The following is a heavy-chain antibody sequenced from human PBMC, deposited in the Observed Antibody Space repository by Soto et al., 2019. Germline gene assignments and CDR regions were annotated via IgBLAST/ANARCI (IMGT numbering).Heavy chain of an antibody. CDR1: GGTFRTYT. V-gene: IGHV1-69*02. CDR2: LIPILDVA. J-gene: IGHJ5*02. CDR3: ARSIQEDIGVGGTKDIRLDP. Sequence: QVQLVQSGAEVKRPGASVKVSCPTSGGTFRTYTINWVRQSPGQVLECMGRLIPILDVANYAQKFQGRVTTTADKTTSTAHMELRSLRSEDPAVDYCARSIQEDIGVGGTKDIRLDPLGPGTLVNVS. D-gene: IGHD5-12*01.